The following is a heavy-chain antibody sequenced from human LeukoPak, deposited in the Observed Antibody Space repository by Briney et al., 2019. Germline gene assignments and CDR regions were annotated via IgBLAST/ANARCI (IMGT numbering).Heavy chain of an antibody. CDR3: ARGPGSSGGAYVGDY. J-gene: IGHJ4*01. Sequence: GGSLRLSCVASGFTFSNHWMHWVRQVPGKGLVWVSRIDGGGSSTSYADSVKGRFSISRDNGENTLYLQMNSLRVEDTAVYYCARGPGSSGGAYVGDYWGHGTLVTVSS. CDR2: IDGGGSST. D-gene: IGHD3-22*01. CDR1: GFTFSNHW. V-gene: IGHV3-74*01.